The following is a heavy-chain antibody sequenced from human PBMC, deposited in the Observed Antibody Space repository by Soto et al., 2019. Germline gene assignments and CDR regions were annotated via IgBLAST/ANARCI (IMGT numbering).Heavy chain of an antibody. CDR1: GGTFSSYA. CDR3: ARAGEGVLMVYAMPIYYYGMDV. CDR2: IIPIFGTA. Sequence: GASVKVSCKASGGTFSSYAISWVRQAPGQGLEWMGGIIPIFGTANYAQKFQGRVTITADESTSTAYMELSSLRSEDTAVYYCARAGEGVLMVYAMPIYYYGMDVWGQGTTVTVSS. J-gene: IGHJ6*02. D-gene: IGHD2-8*01. V-gene: IGHV1-69*13.